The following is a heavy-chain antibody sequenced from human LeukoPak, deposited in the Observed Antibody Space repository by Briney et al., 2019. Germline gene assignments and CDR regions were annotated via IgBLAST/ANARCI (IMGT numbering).Heavy chain of an antibody. CDR1: GFTFSSYS. CDR3: ARDDGMVRGVIISLDYYYMDV. J-gene: IGHJ6*03. Sequence: GGSLRLSCAASGFTFSSYSMNWVRQAPGKGLEWVSSISSSSSYIYYADSVKGRFTISRDNAKNSLYLQMNSLRAEDTAVYYCARDDGMVRGVIISLDYYYMDVWGKGTTVTISS. CDR2: ISSSSSYI. D-gene: IGHD3-10*01. V-gene: IGHV3-21*01.